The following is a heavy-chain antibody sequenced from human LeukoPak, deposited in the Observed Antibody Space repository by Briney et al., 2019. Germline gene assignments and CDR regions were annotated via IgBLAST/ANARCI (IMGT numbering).Heavy chain of an antibody. Sequence: TPSETLSLTCGVSGGSITSYYWSWIRQPAGKGLEWIGRFYPTGNTNYNPSLKSRVTMSVDTSKNQFSLRLRSVTAADTAVYYCARQIASAGTAGFDFWGQGALVTVSS. CDR2: FYPTGNT. D-gene: IGHD6-13*01. J-gene: IGHJ4*02. CDR1: GGSITSYY. V-gene: IGHV4-4*07. CDR3: ARQIASAGTAGFDF.